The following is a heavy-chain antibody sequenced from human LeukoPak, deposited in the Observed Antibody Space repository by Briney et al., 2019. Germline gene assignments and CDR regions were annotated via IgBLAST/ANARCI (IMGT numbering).Heavy chain of an antibody. CDR3: ARDLEGPAGYFDY. CDR1: GFTFSTFA. V-gene: IGHV3-53*01. J-gene: IGHJ4*02. D-gene: IGHD1-1*01. CDR2: IYSGGST. Sequence: GGSLRLSCAASGFTFSTFAMIWVRQAPGKGLEWVSVIYSGGSTYYADSVKGRFTISRDNSKNTLYLQMNSLRAEDTAVYYCARDLEGPAGYFDYWGQGTLVTVSS.